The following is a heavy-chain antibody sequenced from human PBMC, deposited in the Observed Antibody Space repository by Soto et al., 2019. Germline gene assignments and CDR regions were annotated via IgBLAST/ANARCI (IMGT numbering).Heavy chain of an antibody. CDR1: GGSISSYY. Sequence: SETLSLTCTVSGGSISSYYWSWIRQPPGKGLEWIGYIYYSGSTNYNPSLKSRVTISVDTSKNQFSLKLSSVTAEDTAVYYCARDPSDYAFDPWGQGTLVTVSS. CDR3: ARDPSDYAFDP. V-gene: IGHV4-59*01. CDR2: IYYSGST. D-gene: IGHD4-17*01. J-gene: IGHJ5*02.